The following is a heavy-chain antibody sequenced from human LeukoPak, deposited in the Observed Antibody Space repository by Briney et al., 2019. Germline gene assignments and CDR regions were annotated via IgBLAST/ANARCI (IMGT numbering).Heavy chain of an antibody. J-gene: IGHJ4*02. V-gene: IGHV3-23*01. Sequence: PGGSLRLSCAASGFTFSSYAMSWVRQAPGKGLGWVSAISGSGGSTYYADSVKGRFTISRDNSKNTLYLQMNSLRAEDTAVYYCAKDDYGDYLFGYWGQGTLVTVSS. CDR1: GFTFSSYA. D-gene: IGHD4-17*01. CDR3: AKDDYGDYLFGY. CDR2: ISGSGGST.